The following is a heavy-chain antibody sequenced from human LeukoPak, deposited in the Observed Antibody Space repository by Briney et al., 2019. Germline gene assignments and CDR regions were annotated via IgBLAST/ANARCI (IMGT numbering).Heavy chain of an antibody. J-gene: IGHJ3*02. CDR3: ARAPASITGTTKNAFDI. CDR1: GFTFSSYW. Sequence: GGSLRLSCAASGFTFSSYWMSWVRQAPGKGLEWVANIKQDGSEKYYVDSVKGRFTISRDNAKNSLYLQMNSLRAEDTAVYYCARAPASITGTTKNAFDIWGQGTMVTVSS. D-gene: IGHD1-20*01. V-gene: IGHV3-7*01. CDR2: IKQDGSEK.